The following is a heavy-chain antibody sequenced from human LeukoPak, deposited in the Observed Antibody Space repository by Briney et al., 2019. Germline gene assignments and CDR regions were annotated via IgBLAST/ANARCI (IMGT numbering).Heavy chain of an antibody. J-gene: IGHJ4*02. V-gene: IGHV3-30*18. CDR3: AKDSGFQDH. CDR1: GFTFSSYG. D-gene: IGHD5-12*01. Sequence: GGSLRLSCAASGFTFSSYGMHWVRQAPGKGLEWVAVISYDGSNKYYADSVKGRFTISRDNSKNTLYLQMNSLRAEDTAVYYCAKDSGFQDHWGQGTLVTVSS. CDR2: ISYDGSNK.